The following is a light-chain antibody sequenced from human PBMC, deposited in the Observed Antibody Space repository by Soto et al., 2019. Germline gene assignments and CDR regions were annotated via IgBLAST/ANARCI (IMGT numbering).Light chain of an antibody. Sequence: DIVLTQSPATLSLSPGDRATLSCGASPTVGSSYLAWYQQKPGLAPRLLIYDASSRATGIPDRFSGSGSGTDFTLTISRLEPEDFAVYYCQQYGNSPITFGQGTRLEIK. CDR3: QQYGNSPIT. CDR2: DAS. CDR1: PTVGSSY. V-gene: IGKV3D-20*01. J-gene: IGKJ5*01.